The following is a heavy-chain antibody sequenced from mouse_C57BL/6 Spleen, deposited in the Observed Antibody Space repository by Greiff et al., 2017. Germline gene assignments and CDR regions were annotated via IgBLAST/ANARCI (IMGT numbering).Heavy chain of an antibody. CDR1: GYAFSSSW. Sequence: QVQLKESGPELVKPGASVKISCKASGYAFSSSWMNWVKQRPGKGLEWIGRIYPGDGDTNYNGTFKGKATLTADKSSSTAYMQLSSLTSEDSAVYFCARGGLTGAWYFDVWGTGTTVTVSS. D-gene: IGHD4-1*01. CDR3: ARGGLTGAWYFDV. CDR2: IYPGDGDT. J-gene: IGHJ1*03. V-gene: IGHV1-82*01.